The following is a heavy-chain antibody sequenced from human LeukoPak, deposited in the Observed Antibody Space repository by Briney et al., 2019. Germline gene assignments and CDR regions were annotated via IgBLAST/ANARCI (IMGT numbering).Heavy chain of an antibody. Sequence: GGSLRLSCAASGFTFSSYAMHWVRQAPGKGLEWVAVISYDGSNKYYADSVKGRFTISRDNSKNTLYLQMNSLRAEDTAVYYCARGAQLYSTKPPFDPWGQGTLVTVSS. J-gene: IGHJ5*02. CDR2: ISYDGSNK. CDR1: GFTFSSYA. CDR3: ARGAQLYSTKPPFDP. D-gene: IGHD2-2*01. V-gene: IGHV3-30-3*01.